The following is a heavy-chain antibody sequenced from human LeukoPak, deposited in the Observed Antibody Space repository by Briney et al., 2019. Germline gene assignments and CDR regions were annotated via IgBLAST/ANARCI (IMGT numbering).Heavy chain of an antibody. Sequence: KTSETLSLTCTVSGGSISSYYWSWIRQPPGKGLEWIGFIYYSGSSYYNPSLKSRVTMSVDTSKNQFSLKLTSVTAADTAVYYCAGADRHDYGEDYWGQGTLVTVSS. CDR1: GGSISSYY. D-gene: IGHD4-17*01. CDR2: IYYSGSS. CDR3: AGADRHDYGEDY. V-gene: IGHV4-59*01. J-gene: IGHJ4*02.